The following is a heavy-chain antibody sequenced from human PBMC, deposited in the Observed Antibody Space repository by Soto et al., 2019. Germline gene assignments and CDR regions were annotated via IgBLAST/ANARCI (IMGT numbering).Heavy chain of an antibody. Sequence: ASVKVSCKSSEYTFTDYYIHWVRQAPGQGLEWMGLINPSGGSTSYAQKFQGRVTMTRDTSTNTVYMELSSLRSEDTAVYYCATVPYPSTYYYDSSGRYYFDYWGQGTLVTVSS. V-gene: IGHV1-46*01. CDR2: INPSGGST. J-gene: IGHJ4*02. CDR3: ATVPYPSTYYYDSSGRYYFDY. CDR1: EYTFTDYY. D-gene: IGHD3-22*01.